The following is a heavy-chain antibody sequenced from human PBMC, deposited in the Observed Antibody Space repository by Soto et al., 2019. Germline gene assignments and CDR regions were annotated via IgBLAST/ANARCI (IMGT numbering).Heavy chain of an antibody. J-gene: IGHJ4*02. CDR2: ISGSRSTE. CDR3: ARVDTAMIDY. D-gene: IGHD5-18*01. CDR1: GFTFRGYS. Sequence: GGSLRLSCAASGFTFRGYSMNWVRQAPGKGLEWISYISGSRSTEYYADSVKGRFTISGDNARNSLYLQMNSLRDEDTAVYYCARVDTAMIDYWGQGTLVTVSS. V-gene: IGHV3-48*02.